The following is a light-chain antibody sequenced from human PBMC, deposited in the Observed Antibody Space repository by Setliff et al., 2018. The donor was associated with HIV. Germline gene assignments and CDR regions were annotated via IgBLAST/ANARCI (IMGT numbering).Light chain of an antibody. J-gene: IGLJ1*01. Sequence: QSALAQPPSASGSPGQSVTISCTGTSSDAGSYNYVSWFQQHPGKAPKLLIYEVTNRPSGISNRFSASKSDNTASLTISGLQAEDEADYYCSSFTSSGTYVFGTGTKVTVL. CDR1: SSDAGSYNY. V-gene: IGLV2-14*01. CDR2: EVT. CDR3: SSFTSSGTYV.